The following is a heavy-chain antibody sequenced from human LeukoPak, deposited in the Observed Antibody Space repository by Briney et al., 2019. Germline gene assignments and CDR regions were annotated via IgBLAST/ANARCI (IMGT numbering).Heavy chain of an antibody. CDR3: GIAAAGTGGVYYYYGMDV. D-gene: IGHD6-13*01. V-gene: IGHV4-61*01. J-gene: IGHJ6*02. Sequence: KPSETLSLTCTVSGGSVSSGSYYWSWIRQPPGKGLEWIGYIYYSGSTNYNPSLKSRVTISVDTSKNQFSLKLSSVTAADTAVYYCGIAAAGTGGVYYYYGMDVWGQGTTVTVSS. CDR2: IYYSGST. CDR1: GGSVSSGSYY.